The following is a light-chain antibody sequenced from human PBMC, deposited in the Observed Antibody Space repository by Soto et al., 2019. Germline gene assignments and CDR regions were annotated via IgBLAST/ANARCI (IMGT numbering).Light chain of an antibody. CDR3: QQYFSTPLT. J-gene: IGKJ4*01. CDR2: WAS. V-gene: IGKV4-1*01. CDR1: QSVLYSSNNKNY. Sequence: DIVMTPSPDSLAVSLGERATINCKSSQSVLYSSNNKNYLAWYQQKPGQPPELLIYWASTRESGVPDRFSGSGSGTDFTLTISSLQAEDVAVYYCQQYFSTPLTFGGGTKVEIK.